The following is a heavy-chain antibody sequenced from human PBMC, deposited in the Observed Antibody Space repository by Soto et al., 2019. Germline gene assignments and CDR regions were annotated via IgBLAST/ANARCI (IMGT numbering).Heavy chain of an antibody. CDR3: ARDWGYCSSTSCRGMDV. CDR1: GFTFSDYA. J-gene: IGHJ6*02. Sequence: QVQLVESGGGVVQPGNSLRLSCAASGFTFSDYAIHWVRQAPGKGLEWVAAISSDGTKKYYADSVRGRFSISRDNSMNTLYVQMNSLRTEDTAVYFCARDWGYCSSTSCRGMDVWGQGTTVTVSS. CDR2: ISSDGTKK. D-gene: IGHD2-2*01. V-gene: IGHV3-30-3*01.